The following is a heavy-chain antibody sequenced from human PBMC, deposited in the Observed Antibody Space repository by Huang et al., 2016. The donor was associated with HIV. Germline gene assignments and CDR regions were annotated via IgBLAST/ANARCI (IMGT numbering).Heavy chain of an antibody. V-gene: IGHV4-59*02. CDR2: VDDSGTT. Sequence: QVRLQESGPGLVKPSETLSLSCTVSGDSVSSHYWGWIRHPPGKGLGWIGTVDDSGTTKNNRRRKSRITISVDKSKNGFSLNITSVSAADTAMYFCVRDQGRLAVGGIDNWFDPWGQGALVTVSS. J-gene: IGHJ5*02. CDR1: GDSVSSHY. CDR3: VRDQGRLAVGGIDNWFDP. D-gene: IGHD6-19*01.